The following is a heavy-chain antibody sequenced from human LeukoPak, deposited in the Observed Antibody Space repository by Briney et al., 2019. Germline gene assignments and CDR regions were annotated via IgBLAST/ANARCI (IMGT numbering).Heavy chain of an antibody. CDR2: IYTSGRT. CDR3: AREYGGDAFDI. Sequence: PSQTLSLTCTVSGGSINSGNYYWSWIRQPAGRGLEWIGRIYTSGRTNYNPSLKSRLPISIDTSKNQFSLKLSSVTAADTAVYYCAREYGGDAFDIWGQGTMVTVSS. D-gene: IGHD4/OR15-4a*01. V-gene: IGHV4-61*02. CDR1: GGSINSGNYY. J-gene: IGHJ3*02.